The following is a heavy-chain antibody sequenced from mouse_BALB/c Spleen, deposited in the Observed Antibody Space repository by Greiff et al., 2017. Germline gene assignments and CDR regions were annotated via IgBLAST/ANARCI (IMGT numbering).Heavy chain of an antibody. J-gene: IGHJ4*01. V-gene: IGHV5-17*02. Sequence: EVKLMESGGGLVQPGGSRKLSCAASGFTFSSFGMHWVRQAPEKGLEWVAYISSGSSTIYYADTVKGRFTISRDNPKNTLFLQMTSLRSEDTAMYYCARDGPAYYAMDYWGQGTSVTVSA. CDR3: ARDGPAYYAMDY. CDR1: GFTFSSFG. CDR2: ISSGSSTI. D-gene: IGHD1-1*01.